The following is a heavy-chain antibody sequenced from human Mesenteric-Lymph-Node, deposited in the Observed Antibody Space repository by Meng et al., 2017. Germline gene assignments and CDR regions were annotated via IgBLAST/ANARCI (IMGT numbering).Heavy chain of an antibody. CDR1: GDSISGYY. Sequence: SETLSLTCIVSGDSISGYYWSWIRQPAGKGLEWIGRIYTSGSTNYNPSLRSRVTMSVDTSKNQFSLNLNSVTAADTAVYYCAREKYRTGIVMLGYWGQGTLVTVSS. D-gene: IGHD3-16*01. J-gene: IGHJ4*02. CDR3: AREKYRTGIVMLGY. CDR2: IYTSGST. V-gene: IGHV4-4*07.